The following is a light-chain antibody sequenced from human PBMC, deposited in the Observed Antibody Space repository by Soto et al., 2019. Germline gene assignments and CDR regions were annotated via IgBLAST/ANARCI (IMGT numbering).Light chain of an antibody. V-gene: IGKV3-15*01. J-gene: IGKJ4*01. CDR3: QQYNNWPPVT. Sequence: EIVMTQSPATLSVSPGGRATLSCRASQSVYSNLAWYQQKPGQAPRLLIYGASTRATGITARFSGSGAGTDFTLTISSLQSEDSAVYYCQQYNNWPPVTCGGGTRVEIK. CDR1: QSVYSN. CDR2: GAS.